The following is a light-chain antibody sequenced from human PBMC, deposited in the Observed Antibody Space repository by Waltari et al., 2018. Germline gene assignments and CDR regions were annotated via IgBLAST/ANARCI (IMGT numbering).Light chain of an antibody. CDR2: GAS. Sequence: DIVMTQSPDSLPVSPGERATLSCRASQSVSSNLAWYQQKPGPAPRLLIYGASTRATGLPARFSGSGSGTEFTLTINSLQSEDFAVYYCQQYNNWPPLTFGGGTKVEIK. V-gene: IGKV3-15*01. CDR1: QSVSSN. J-gene: IGKJ4*01. CDR3: QQYNNWPPLT.